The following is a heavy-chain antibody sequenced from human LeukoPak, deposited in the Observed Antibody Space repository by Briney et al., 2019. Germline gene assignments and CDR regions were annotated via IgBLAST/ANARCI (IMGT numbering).Heavy chain of an antibody. CDR1: GVSFSGYY. J-gene: IGHJ4*02. CDR3: ARGNWGPTGDY. CDR2: INHSGST. V-gene: IGHV4-34*01. Sequence: SETLSLTCAVYGVSFSGYYWSWIRQPPGKGLEWIGEINHSGSTNYNPSLKSRVTISVDTSKNQFSLKLSSVTAEDTAVYYCARGNWGPTGDYWGQGTLVTVSS. D-gene: IGHD7-27*01.